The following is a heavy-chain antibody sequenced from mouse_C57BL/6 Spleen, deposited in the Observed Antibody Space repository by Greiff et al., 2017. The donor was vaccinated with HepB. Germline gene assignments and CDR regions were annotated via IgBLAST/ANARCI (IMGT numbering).Heavy chain of an antibody. Sequence: EVQRVESGGGLVQPKGSLKLSCAASGFSFNTYAMNWVRQAPGKGLEWVARIRSKSNNYATYYADSVKDRFTISRDDSESMLYLQMNNLKTEDTAMYYCVRHGYSWYFDVWGTGTTVTVSS. J-gene: IGHJ1*03. D-gene: IGHD2-3*01. CDR1: GFSFNTYA. V-gene: IGHV10-1*01. CDR2: IRSKSNNYAT. CDR3: VRHGYSWYFDV.